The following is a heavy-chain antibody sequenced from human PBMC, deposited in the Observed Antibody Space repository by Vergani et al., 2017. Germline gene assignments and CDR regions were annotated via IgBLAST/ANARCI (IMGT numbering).Heavy chain of an antibody. Sequence: EVQLLESGGGLVQPGGSLRLSCAASGFTFSSYAMSWVRQAPGKGLEWVSAISGSGGSTYYADSVKGRFTISRDNSKNTLYLQMNSLRAEDTAVYYCATKRHDYSNYVPYSYYYGMDVWGQGTTVTVSS. J-gene: IGHJ6*02. D-gene: IGHD4-11*01. CDR3: ATKRHDYSNYVPYSYYYGMDV. CDR1: GFTFSSYA. CDR2: ISGSGGST. V-gene: IGHV3-23*01.